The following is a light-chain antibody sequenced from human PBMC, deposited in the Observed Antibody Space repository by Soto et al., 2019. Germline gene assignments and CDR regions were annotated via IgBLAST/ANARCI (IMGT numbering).Light chain of an antibody. V-gene: IGKV3-20*01. CDR2: GAS. CDR3: QQYGSPIT. J-gene: IGKJ3*01. Sequence: EIVLTQSPGTLSLSPGERATLSCRASQSVSSSYLAWYQQKPGQAPRLLIYGASSRATGIPDRFSGSGSGTDFPLTISRLEPDDFAVYYCQQYGSPITFGPGTKVDIK. CDR1: QSVSSSY.